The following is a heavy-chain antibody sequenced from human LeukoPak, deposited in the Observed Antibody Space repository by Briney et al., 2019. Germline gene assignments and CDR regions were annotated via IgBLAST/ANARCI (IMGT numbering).Heavy chain of an antibody. CDR3: AKDQGSVYDVSHDY. CDR2: ISSSSSTI. CDR1: GFTFSSYS. Sequence: PGGSLRLSCAASGFTFSSYSMNWVRQAPGKGLEWVSYISSSSSTIYYADSVKGRFTISRDNAKNSLYLQMNSLRAEDTAVYYCAKDQGSVYDVSHDYWGQGTLATVSS. D-gene: IGHD1-14*01. V-gene: IGHV3-48*01. J-gene: IGHJ4*02.